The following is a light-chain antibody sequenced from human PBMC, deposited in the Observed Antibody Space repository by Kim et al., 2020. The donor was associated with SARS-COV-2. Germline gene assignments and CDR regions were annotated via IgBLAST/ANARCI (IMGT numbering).Light chain of an antibody. CDR3: QSYDISNVI. J-gene: IGLJ2*01. CDR2: EEN. Sequence: GDRGTSHCAGSSGNMADNYVQWYQQRPGSAPTIVIYEENERPSGVPGRFSGSIDTSSSSASLTISGLKTEDEADYYCQSYDISNVIFGGGTQLTVL. V-gene: IGLV6-57*02. CDR1: SGNMADNY.